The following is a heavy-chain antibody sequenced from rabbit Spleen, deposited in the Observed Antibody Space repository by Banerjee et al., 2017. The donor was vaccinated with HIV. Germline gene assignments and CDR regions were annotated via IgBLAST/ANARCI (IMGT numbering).Heavy chain of an antibody. Sequence: QEQLVESGGGLVQPTGSLTLTCKASGFSFGDRAVMCWVRQAPGKGLEWIGAIYTGRGSSDYANWVNGRFTISSDNAQYTVDLQMHSLTAADTATYFCARDYNSAWDLWGPGTLVTVS. CDR3: ARDYNSAWDL. D-gene: IGHD2-1*01. CDR1: GFSFGDRA. J-gene: IGHJ4*01. V-gene: IGHV1S47*01. CDR2: IYTGRGSS.